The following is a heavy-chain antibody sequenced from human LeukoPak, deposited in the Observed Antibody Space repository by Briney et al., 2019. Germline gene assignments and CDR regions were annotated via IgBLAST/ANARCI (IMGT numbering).Heavy chain of an antibody. CDR3: ARRGIVVVPAAIGWFDP. D-gene: IGHD2-2*02. V-gene: IGHV4-38-2*02. J-gene: IGHJ5*02. CDR2: IYHSGST. CDR1: GYSISSGYY. Sequence: PSETLSLTCTVSGYSISSGYYWGWIRQPPGKGLEWIGSIYHSGSTYYNPSLKSRVTISVDTSKNQFSLKLSSVTAADTAVYYCARRGIVVVPAAIGWFDPWGQGTLVTVSS.